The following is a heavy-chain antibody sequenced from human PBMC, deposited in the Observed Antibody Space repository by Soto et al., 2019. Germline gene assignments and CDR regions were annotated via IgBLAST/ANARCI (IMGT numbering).Heavy chain of an antibody. D-gene: IGHD3-10*01. J-gene: IGHJ6*02. CDR1: GYSFTSYW. V-gene: IGHV5-51*01. CDR3: ASRLYDSGDYYYNGNSF. CDR2: IYPGDSET. Sequence: LGESLKISCKGSGYSFTSYWIAWVRQMPGKGLECMGIIYPGDSETRYSPSFQGQVTISVDKSISTAYLQWSSLKASDTAMYYCASRLYDSGDYYYNGNSFWGQGTTVTVSS.